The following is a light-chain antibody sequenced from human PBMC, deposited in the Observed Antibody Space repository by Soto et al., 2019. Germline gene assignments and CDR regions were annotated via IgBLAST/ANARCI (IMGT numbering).Light chain of an antibody. CDR1: QSVNTN. V-gene: IGKV3-20*01. CDR3: QQFSSYPLT. Sequence: EIVLTQSPGTLSLSPGERATLSCRASQSVNTNLAWYQQKPGQAPRLLISGASSRATGIPDRFSGSGSGTDFTLTISRLEPEDFAVYYCQQFSSYPLTFGGGTKVDIK. J-gene: IGKJ4*01. CDR2: GAS.